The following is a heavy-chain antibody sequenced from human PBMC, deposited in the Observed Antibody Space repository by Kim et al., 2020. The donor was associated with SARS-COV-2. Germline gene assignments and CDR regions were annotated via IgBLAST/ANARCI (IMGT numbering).Heavy chain of an antibody. J-gene: IGHJ5*02. V-gene: IGHV4-59*01. CDR3: ARGGNCGGDCYARPYWFDP. D-gene: IGHD2-21*02. CDR2: INYSGST. CDR1: GGSSSSYY. Sequence: SETLSLTCTVSGGSSSSYYWSWIRQPPGKGLEWIGYINYSGSTNYNPSLKSRVTISVATSKNQFSLKLSSVTAADTAVYYCARGGNCGGDCYARPYWFDPWGQGTLVTVSS.